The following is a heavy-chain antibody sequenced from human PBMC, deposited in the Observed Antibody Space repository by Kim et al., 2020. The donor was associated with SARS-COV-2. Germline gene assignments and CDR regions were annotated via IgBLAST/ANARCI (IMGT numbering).Heavy chain of an antibody. D-gene: IGHD3-10*01. Sequence: TNYSPSFQGHVTISADKSISTAYLQWSSLKASDTTMYYCVGAINSYYFDCWGQGTLVTVSS. CDR2: T. CDR3: VGAINSYYFDC. J-gene: IGHJ4*02. V-gene: IGHV5-10-1*01.